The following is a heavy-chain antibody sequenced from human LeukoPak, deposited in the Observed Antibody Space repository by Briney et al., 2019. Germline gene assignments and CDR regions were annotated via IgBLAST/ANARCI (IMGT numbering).Heavy chain of an antibody. V-gene: IGHV3-30*02. CDR3: ARKAYSGYETDY. CDR2: IRNDGNTK. Sequence: GGSLRLSCAASGFTFSNYGMHWVRQAPDKGLEWVAFIRNDGNTKYYADSVKGRFTISRDNSKNTLYLQVNSVRAEDTAVYFCARKAYSGYETDYWGQGTLVTVSS. CDR1: GFTFSNYG. J-gene: IGHJ4*02. D-gene: IGHD5-12*01.